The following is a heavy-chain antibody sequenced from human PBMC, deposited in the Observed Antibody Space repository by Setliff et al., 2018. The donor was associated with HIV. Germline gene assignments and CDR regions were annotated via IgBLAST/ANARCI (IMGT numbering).Heavy chain of an antibody. CDR2: IYHAGNT. D-gene: IGHD4-17*01. Sequence: SVTLSLTRTVTGYSISSGYYWAWIRQPPGKGLEWIGYIYHAGNTYYNPSLKSRVTISVDTSKNQISLRLNSLTAADTAVYYCARGTTLNVVPDAFDIWGQGTMVTVSS. J-gene: IGHJ3*02. CDR1: GYSISSGYY. CDR3: ARGTTLNVVPDAFDI. V-gene: IGHV4-38-2*02.